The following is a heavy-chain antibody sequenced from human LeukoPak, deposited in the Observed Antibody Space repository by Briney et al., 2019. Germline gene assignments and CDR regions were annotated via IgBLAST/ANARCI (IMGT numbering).Heavy chain of an antibody. CDR3: AKADCSSTSCYVLWFDP. CDR2: ISYDGSNK. CDR1: GFTFSSYG. V-gene: IGHV3-30*18. Sequence: GGSLRLSCAASGFTFSSYGMHWVRQAPGKGLEWVAVISYDGSNKYYADSVKGRFTISRDNSKNTLYLQMNSLRAEDMAVYYCAKADCSSTSCYVLWFDPWGQGTLVTVSS. D-gene: IGHD2-2*01. J-gene: IGHJ5*02.